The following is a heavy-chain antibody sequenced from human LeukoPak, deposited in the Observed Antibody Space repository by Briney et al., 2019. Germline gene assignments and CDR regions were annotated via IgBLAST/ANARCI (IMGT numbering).Heavy chain of an antibody. CDR2: IKTDGSEK. V-gene: IGHV3-7*03. CDR3: ARDYTGYFP. J-gene: IGHJ5*02. CDR1: GFTVSSNY. Sequence: SGGSLRLSCAASGFTVSSNYMSWVRQAPGKGLEWVANIKTDGSEKYYVDSVKGRFTISRDNARNSLYLQMNSLRAEDTAVYYCARDYTGYFPWGQGTLVIVSS. D-gene: IGHD3-9*01.